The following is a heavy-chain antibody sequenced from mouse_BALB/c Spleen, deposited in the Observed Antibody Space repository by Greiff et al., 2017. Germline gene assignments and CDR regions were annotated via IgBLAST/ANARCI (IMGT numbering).Heavy chain of an antibody. J-gene: IGHJ2*01. D-gene: IGHD1-1*01. CDR2: IYPGNSDT. Sequence: EVKLVESGTVLARPGASVKMSCKASGYTFTSYWMHWVKQRPGQGLEWIGAIYPGNSDTSYNQKFKGKAKLTAVTSTSTAYMELSSLTNEDSAVYYCTRSVTTVVATDYWGQGTTLTVSS. CDR1: GYTFTSYW. CDR3: TRSVTTVVATDY. V-gene: IGHV1-5*01.